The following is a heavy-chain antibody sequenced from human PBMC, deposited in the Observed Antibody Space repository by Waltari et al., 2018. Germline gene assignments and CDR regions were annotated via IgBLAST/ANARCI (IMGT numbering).Heavy chain of an antibody. CDR2: IIPIFGTA. V-gene: IGHV1-69*01. CDR3: ATQPRGYSSSSDDNWFDP. CDR1: GGTFSSYA. J-gene: IGHJ5*02. Sequence: QVQLVQSGAEVKKPGSSVKVSCKASGGTFSSYAISWVRQAPGQGLEWMGGIIPIFGTANYAQKFQGRVTITADESTSTAYMELSSLRSEDTAVYYCATQPRGYSSSSDDNWFDPWGQGTLVTVSS. D-gene: IGHD6-6*01.